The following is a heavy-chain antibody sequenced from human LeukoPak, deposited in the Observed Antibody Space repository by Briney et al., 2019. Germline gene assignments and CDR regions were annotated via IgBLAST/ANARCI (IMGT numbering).Heavy chain of an antibody. CDR1: GYTFTSYG. CDR3: AREPPLNSGYDQTFDY. CDR2: IGAYNGNT. J-gene: IGHJ4*02. D-gene: IGHD5-12*01. Sequence: ASVKVSCKASGYTFTSYGISWVRQAPGQGLEWMGWIGAYNGNTNYAQKLQGRVTMTTDTSTSTAYMELRSLRSDDTAVYYCAREPPLNSGYDQTFDYWGQGTLVTVSS. V-gene: IGHV1-18*01.